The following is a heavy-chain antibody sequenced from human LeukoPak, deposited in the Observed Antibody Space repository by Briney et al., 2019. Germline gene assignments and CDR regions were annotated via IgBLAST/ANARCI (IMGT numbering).Heavy chain of an antibody. D-gene: IGHD3-3*01. J-gene: IGHJ6*03. CDR3: ARGGLAVSYYDFWSGYATRDYYYYYMDV. V-gene: IGHV3-48*03. CDR2: ISSSGNTM. Sequence: PGGSLRLSCAASGFIFRSYEMNWVRQAPGKGLEWLSYISSSGNTMYYADSVQGRFTISRDNAKNSLDLQMSSLRVGDTAMYYCARGGLAVSYYDFWSGYATRDYYYYYMDVWGKGTTVTVSS. CDR1: GFIFRSYE.